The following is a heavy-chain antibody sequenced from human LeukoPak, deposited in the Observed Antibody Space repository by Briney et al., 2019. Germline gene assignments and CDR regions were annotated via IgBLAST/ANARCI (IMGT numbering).Heavy chain of an antibody. CDR3: ARVRRMYGGNHHWYFDL. J-gene: IGHJ2*01. CDR2: IYYSGST. V-gene: IGHV4-39*07. CDR1: GGSISSSSYY. D-gene: IGHD4-23*01. Sequence: SETLSLTCTVSGGSISSSSYYWGWIRQPPGKGLEWIGSIYYSGSTYYNPSLKSRVTISVDTSKNQFSLKLSSVTAADTAVYHCARVRRMYGGNHHWYFDLWGRGTLVTVSS.